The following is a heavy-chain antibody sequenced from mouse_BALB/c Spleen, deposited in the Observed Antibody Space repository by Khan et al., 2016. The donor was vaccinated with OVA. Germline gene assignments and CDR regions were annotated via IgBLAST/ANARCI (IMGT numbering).Heavy chain of an antibody. V-gene: IGHV1-77*01. J-gene: IGHJ2*01. CDR2: IYPGSGKP. Sequence: QVQLKQSGAELARPGASVKLSCKASGYTFTDYYINWVKQRTGQGLEWIGDIYPGSGKPYYNEKFKGKATLTADKSSRTASMQLSSMTSEDSAVYFCARGDYGLYYFDYWGQGTTLTVSS. D-gene: IGHD1-2*01. CDR3: ARGDYGLYYFDY. CDR1: GYTFTDYY.